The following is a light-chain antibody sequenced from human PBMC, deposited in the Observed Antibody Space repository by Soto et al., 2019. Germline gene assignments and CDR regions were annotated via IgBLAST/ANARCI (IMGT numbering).Light chain of an antibody. CDR2: EVS. CDR3: TSYTSSSTFV. Sequence: QLVLTQPASVSGSPGQSITISCTGTSTDVGGYNYVSWYQQHPGKAPKLLISEVSNRPSGVSSRFSGSKSGNTASLAISGLQAEDEADYYCTSYTSSSTFVFGTGTKLTVL. V-gene: IGLV2-14*01. CDR1: STDVGGYNY. J-gene: IGLJ1*01.